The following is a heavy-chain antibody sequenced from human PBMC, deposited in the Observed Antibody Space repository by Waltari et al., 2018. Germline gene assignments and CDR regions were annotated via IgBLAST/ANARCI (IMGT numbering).Heavy chain of an antibody. CDR1: GGSLSSSSHS. V-gene: IGHV4-39*01. CDR3: ASSLGRGYYFDY. J-gene: IGHJ4*02. D-gene: IGHD1-26*01. CDR2: IYHSGST. Sequence: HLPLQESVPGLVQPSETLSLTCTVPGGSLSSSSHSWGWIRQPPGKGLVWIGSIYHSGSTYNNPHHKSRVTIAVDTSKNQFSLKRSSVTAADTAVYYCASSLGRGYYFDYWGQGTLGTVSS.